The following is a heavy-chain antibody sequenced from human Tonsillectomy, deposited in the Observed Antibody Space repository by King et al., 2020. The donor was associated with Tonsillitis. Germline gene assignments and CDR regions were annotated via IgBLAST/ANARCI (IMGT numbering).Heavy chain of an antibody. J-gene: IGHJ4*02. CDR2: IIPVDPDT. CDR3: ASGGRAAVTSH. V-gene: IGHV5-51*01. Sequence: QLVQSGAEVKKPGESLRISCKGSGYTFTNYWIGWVRQMHGKGLEWMGIIIPVDPDTSYSPSFQGQVTLSVYKSLSTAYLQWSSLKASDTAIYYCASGGRAAVTSHWGQGTLVTVSS. CDR1: GYTFTNYW. D-gene: IGHD3-16*01.